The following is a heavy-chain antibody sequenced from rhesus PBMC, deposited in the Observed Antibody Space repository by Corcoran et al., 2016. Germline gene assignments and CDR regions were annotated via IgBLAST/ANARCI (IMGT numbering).Heavy chain of an antibody. CDR2: KSESGGTT. CDR3: TRDFNYESY. J-gene: IGHJ4*01. V-gene: IGHV3-100*02. D-gene: IGHD4-17*01. Sequence: EVQLVESGGGLVKPGGSLRLSCVASGFTFSSYEMHWVRQAPGKGLEGFSVKSESGGTTYYADSVKSRFNISRYNAKNSLFLQMNSLRAEDTAVYYCTRDFNYESYWGQGVLVTISS. CDR1: GFTFSSYE.